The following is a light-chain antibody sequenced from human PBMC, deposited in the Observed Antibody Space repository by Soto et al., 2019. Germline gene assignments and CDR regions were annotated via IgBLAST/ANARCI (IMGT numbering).Light chain of an antibody. Sequence: DIQMTQSPASLSASIGDRVSISCRASQTVATFLNWYQQKPGRVPQLLIYAASTLQSGVPSRFSGSGSGTDFTLVISSLQPEDFGPYYCQQSLSTHYTFRQGTK. V-gene: IGKV1-39*01. CDR3: QQSLSTHYT. CDR1: QTVATF. CDR2: AAS. J-gene: IGKJ2*01.